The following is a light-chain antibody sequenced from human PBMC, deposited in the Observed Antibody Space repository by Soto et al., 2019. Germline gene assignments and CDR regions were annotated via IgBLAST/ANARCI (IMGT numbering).Light chain of an antibody. J-gene: IGKJ5*01. CDR2: AAS. V-gene: IGKV1-9*01. CDR3: PLAASFPTP. Sequence: LKLSASVLSVYVGDRVTITCRASQGISSNLAWYQQKPGKAPKLLIYAASTLQSGVPSRFSGSGSGTEFTLTIYSLQPEDCASYYCPLAASFPTPSAHGTRLEIK. CDR1: QGISSN.